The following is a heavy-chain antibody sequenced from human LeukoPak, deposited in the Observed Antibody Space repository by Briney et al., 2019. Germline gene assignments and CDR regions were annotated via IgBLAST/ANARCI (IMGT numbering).Heavy chain of an antibody. D-gene: IGHD2-15*01. J-gene: IGHJ6*02. CDR2: IYWDDDK. CDR3: ARSLAATPHYYYGMDV. CDR1: GFSLSTSGVG. Sequence: GPTLVNPTQTLTLPCTFSGFSLSTSGVGVGWIRQPPGKALEWLALIYWDDDKRYSPSLKSRLTITKDTSKNQVVFTMTNMDPVDTATYYCARSLAATPHYYYGMDVWGQGTTVTVSS. V-gene: IGHV2-5*02.